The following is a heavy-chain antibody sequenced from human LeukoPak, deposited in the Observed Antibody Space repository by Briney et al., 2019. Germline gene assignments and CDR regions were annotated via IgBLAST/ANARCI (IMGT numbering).Heavy chain of an antibody. CDR3: ARASSLLWFGDYALNWFDP. V-gene: IGHV1-2*02. CDR1: GYTFTGYY. J-gene: IGHJ5*02. Sequence: GASVKVSCKASGYTFTGYYMHWVRQAPGQGLEWMGWINPNSGGTNYAQKFQGRVTMTRDTSISTAYMELSRLRSDDTAVYYCARASSLLWFGDYALNWFDPWGQGTLVTVSS. D-gene: IGHD3-10*01. CDR2: INPNSGGT.